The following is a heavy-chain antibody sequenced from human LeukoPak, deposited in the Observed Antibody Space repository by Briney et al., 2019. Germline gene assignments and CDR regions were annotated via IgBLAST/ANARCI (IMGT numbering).Heavy chain of an antibody. CDR2: IYTAGTT. D-gene: IGHD4-11*01. Sequence: GGSLRLSCAASGFTVSSSCMSWVRQAPGKGQEWVSVIYTAGTTYYADSVKGRFTISRDNSQNTLYLQMNSLRAEDTAVYYCAREGLRQSYYFDYWGQGTLATVAS. J-gene: IGHJ4*02. V-gene: IGHV3-53*01. CDR3: AREGLRQSYYFDY. CDR1: GFTVSSSC.